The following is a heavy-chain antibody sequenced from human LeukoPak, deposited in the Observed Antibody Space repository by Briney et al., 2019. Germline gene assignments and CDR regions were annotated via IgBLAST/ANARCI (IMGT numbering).Heavy chain of an antibody. CDR3: ARENCSGGSCYFDTLAYFVY. D-gene: IGHD2-15*01. Sequence: SSVKVSCKASGGTFSSYAISWVRQAPGQGLEWMGGIIPIFGTANYAQKFHGRVTITADESTSTAYMELSSLRSEDTAVYYCARENCSGGSCYFDTLAYFVYWGQGTLVTASS. J-gene: IGHJ4*02. CDR1: GGTFSSYA. CDR2: IIPIFGTA. V-gene: IGHV1-69*13.